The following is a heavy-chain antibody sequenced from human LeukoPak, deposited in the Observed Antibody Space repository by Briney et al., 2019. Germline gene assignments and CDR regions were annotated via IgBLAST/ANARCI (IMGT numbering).Heavy chain of an antibody. V-gene: IGHV3-15*01. J-gene: IGHJ4*02. CDR2: IKSKTDGGTT. D-gene: IGHD1-26*01. CDR1: GFTFSNAW. CDR3: TSGIVGAIPDY. Sequence: GGSLRLSCAASGFTFSNAWMSWVRQAAGKGLEWVVRIKSKTDGGTTDYAAPVKGRFTISRDDSKNTLYLQMNSLKTEDTAVYYCTSGIVGAIPDYWGQGTLVTVSS.